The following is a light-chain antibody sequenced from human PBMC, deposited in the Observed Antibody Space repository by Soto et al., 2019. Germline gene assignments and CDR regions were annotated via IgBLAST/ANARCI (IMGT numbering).Light chain of an antibody. V-gene: IGLV1-40*01. CDR1: SSNIGGGHD. J-gene: IGLJ2*01. Sequence: QSVLTQPPSVSGAPGQRVTISCIGTSSNIGGGHDVHWYQQLPGAGPKLLIYGDNNRPSGVPDRFSASKSGTSASLAITGLHSEDEADYYCHSYDSSLSQVILGGGTKLTVL. CDR2: GDN. CDR3: HSYDSSLSQVI.